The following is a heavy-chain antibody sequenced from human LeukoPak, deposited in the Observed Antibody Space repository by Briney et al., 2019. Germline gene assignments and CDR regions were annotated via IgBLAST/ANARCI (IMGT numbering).Heavy chain of an antibody. D-gene: IGHD4-11*01. Sequence: PSETLSLTCTVSGGSISSYYWSWIRQPPGKGLEWIGYIYYSGSTNYNPSLKSRVTISVDTSKNQFSLKLSSVTAADTAVYYCASDNREGYSNYGNPYYYYYMDVWGKGTTVTVSS. CDR2: IYYSGST. CDR3: ASDNREGYSNYGNPYYYYYMDV. V-gene: IGHV4-59*01. CDR1: GGSISSYY. J-gene: IGHJ6*03.